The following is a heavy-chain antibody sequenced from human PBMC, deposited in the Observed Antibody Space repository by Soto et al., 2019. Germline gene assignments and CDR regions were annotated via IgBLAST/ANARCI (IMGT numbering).Heavy chain of an antibody. CDR2: IIPIFGTA. Sequence: GSSVKVSCKASGGTFSSYAISWVRQAPGQGLEWMGGIIPIFGTANYAQKFQGRVTITADESTSTAYMELSSLRSEDTAVYYCARARADIVVVPAVLDVWGQGTTVTVSS. V-gene: IGHV1-69*13. J-gene: IGHJ6*02. D-gene: IGHD2-2*01. CDR3: ARARADIVVVPAVLDV. CDR1: GGTFSSYA.